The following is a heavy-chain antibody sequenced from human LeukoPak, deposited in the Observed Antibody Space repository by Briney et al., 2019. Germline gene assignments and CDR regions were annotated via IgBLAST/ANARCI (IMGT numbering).Heavy chain of an antibody. D-gene: IGHD3-10*01. CDR1: GFTFDGYA. Sequence: GRSLRLSWAASGFTFDGYAMHWGRQASGKGLEWVSGISWNSGGIGYADSVKGRFTISRDNAKNSLYLQMNSLRAEDTALYYYAKDKMTYGSGSFLFDYWGQGTLVTVSS. V-gene: IGHV3-9*01. CDR3: AKDKMTYGSGSFLFDY. CDR2: ISWNSGGI. J-gene: IGHJ4*02.